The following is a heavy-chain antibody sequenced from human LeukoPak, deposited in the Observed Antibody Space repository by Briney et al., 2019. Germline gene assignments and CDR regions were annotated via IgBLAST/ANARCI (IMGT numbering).Heavy chain of an antibody. J-gene: IGHJ4*02. CDR3: TRGYVGIDY. CDR1: GLTFSNAW. CDR2: IKSKTDGETI. D-gene: IGHD5-12*01. V-gene: IGHV3-15*05. Sequence: GGSLRLSCAASGLTFSNAWMSWVRQAPGKGLEWIGRIKSKTDGETIDYAAPVKGRFTISRDDAKNTLYLQMNSLRAEDTALYYCTRGYVGIDYWGQGTLVTVSS.